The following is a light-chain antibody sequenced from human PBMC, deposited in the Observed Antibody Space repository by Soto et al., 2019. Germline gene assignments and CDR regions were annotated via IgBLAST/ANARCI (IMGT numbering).Light chain of an antibody. J-gene: IGLJ2*01. CDR3: CSYAGSSLYVV. V-gene: IGLV2-23*01. CDR1: SSDVGSYNL. CDR2: EGS. Sequence: QSALTQPASVSGSPGQSITISCTGTSSDVGSYNLVSWYQQHPGKAPKLMIYEGSKRPSGVSNRFSGSKSGNTASLTISGLQAEDEADYYCCSYAGSSLYVVFGGGTKLTV.